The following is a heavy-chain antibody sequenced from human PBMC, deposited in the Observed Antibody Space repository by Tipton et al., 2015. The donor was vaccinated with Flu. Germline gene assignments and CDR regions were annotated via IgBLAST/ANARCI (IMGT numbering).Heavy chain of an antibody. CDR2: ICPGSP. J-gene: IGHJ5*01. D-gene: IGHD4-11*01. Sequence: TLSLTCTISGDSISSDYCWGWVRQPPGKGLEWIGNICPGSPYYNPSLRSRVTISIARSKAQFSLKLTSVTAADTAVYFCARRDFSNYVSEPRNWFDFWGQGTLVTVSS. CDR1: GDSISSDYC. CDR3: ARRDFSNYVSEPRNWFDF. V-gene: IGHV4-38-2*02.